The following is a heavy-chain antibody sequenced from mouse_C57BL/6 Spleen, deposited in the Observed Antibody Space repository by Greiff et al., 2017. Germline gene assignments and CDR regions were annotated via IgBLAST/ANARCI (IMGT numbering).Heavy chain of an antibody. CDR1: GYTFTSYW. D-gene: IGHD2-4*01. Sequence: QVQLQQPGTELVKPGASVKLSCKASGYTFTSYWMHWVKQRPGQGLEWIGNINPSNGATNYNEKFKSKATLTVDKSSSTAYMQLSSLTSEDSAVYYCARSRGYYDYEEGTMDYWGQGTSVTVSS. J-gene: IGHJ4*01. CDR2: INPSNGAT. CDR3: ARSRGYYDYEEGTMDY. V-gene: IGHV1-53*01.